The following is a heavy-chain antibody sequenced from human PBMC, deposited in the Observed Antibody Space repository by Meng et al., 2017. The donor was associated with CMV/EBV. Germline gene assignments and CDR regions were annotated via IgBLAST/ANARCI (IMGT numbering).Heavy chain of an antibody. J-gene: IGHJ5*02. CDR2: IYPGDSDT. V-gene: IGHV5-51*01. Sequence: GESLMISCKGSGYSSTSYWIGWVRQTPGKGLEWMGIIYPGDSDTRYSPSFQGQVTISADKSISTAYLQWSSLKASDTAMYYCARRMGSTSSSYWFDPWGQGTLVTVSS. D-gene: IGHD2-2*01. CDR1: GYSSTSYW. CDR3: ARRMGSTSSSYWFDP.